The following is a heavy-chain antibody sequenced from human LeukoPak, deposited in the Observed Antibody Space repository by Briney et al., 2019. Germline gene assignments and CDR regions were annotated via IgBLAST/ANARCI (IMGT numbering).Heavy chain of an antibody. Sequence: GGSLRLSCASSGFTFSVYGMNWVRQAPGKGLEWVSYISSSSNSIYYADSVKGRFTISRENAKNSLYLQMNSLRAEDTALYYCAKDILRLGELCVFDYWGQGTLVTVSS. CDR2: ISSSSNSI. D-gene: IGHD3-16*01. J-gene: IGHJ4*02. V-gene: IGHV3-48*04. CDR1: GFTFSVYG. CDR3: AKDILRLGELCVFDY.